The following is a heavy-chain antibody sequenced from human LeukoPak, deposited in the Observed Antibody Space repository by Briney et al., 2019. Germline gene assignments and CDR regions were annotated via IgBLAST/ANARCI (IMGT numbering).Heavy chain of an antibody. CDR2: IRYDGSNK. V-gene: IGHV3-30*02. CDR1: GFTFSSYG. D-gene: IGHD6-13*01. J-gene: IGHJ5*02. Sequence: PGGSLRLSCAASGFTFSSYGMHWVRQAPGKGLEWVAFIRYDGSNKYYADSVKGRFTISRDNSKNTLYLQMDSLRSDDTAVYYCARDIGLAAGTISWGQGTLVTVSS. CDR3: ARDIGLAAGTIS.